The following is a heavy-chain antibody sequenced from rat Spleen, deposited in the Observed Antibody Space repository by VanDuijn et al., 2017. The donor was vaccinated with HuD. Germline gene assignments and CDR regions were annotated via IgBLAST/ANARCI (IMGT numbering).Heavy chain of an antibody. Sequence: EVQLVESGGGLVQPGRSLKLSCAASGFTFSDYYMAWVRQAPRKGLEWVASINYDGSSTYYGDSVKGRFTVSRDNAKSTLYLQMNSLRSEDTATYYCANNWELYYWGQGVMVTVSS. D-gene: IGHD5-1*01. CDR1: GFTFSDYY. CDR2: INYDGSST. J-gene: IGHJ2*01. V-gene: IGHV5-22*01. CDR3: ANNWELYY.